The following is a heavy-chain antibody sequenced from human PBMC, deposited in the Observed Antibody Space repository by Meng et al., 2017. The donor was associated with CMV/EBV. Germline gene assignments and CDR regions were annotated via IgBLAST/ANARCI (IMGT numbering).Heavy chain of an antibody. V-gene: IGHV1-2*02. CDR3: ARQLQFGEYGMDV. D-gene: IGHD3-16*01. CDR2: INHNSGGT. Sequence: ASVKVSCKASGYTFTGYYMHWVRQAPGQGLEWMGWINHNSGGTNYAQKIQGRVTMTRDTSISTTYMELSRLRSDDTAVYYCARQLQFGEYGMDVWGQGTTVTVSS. CDR1: GYTFTGYY. J-gene: IGHJ6*02.